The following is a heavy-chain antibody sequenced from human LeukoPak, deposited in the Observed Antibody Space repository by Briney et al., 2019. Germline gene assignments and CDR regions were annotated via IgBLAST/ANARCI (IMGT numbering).Heavy chain of an antibody. V-gene: IGHV3-64*04. D-gene: IGHD7-27*01. CDR1: GFTFSRTT. CDR3: ARDATDGRLGDC. Sequence: GSLPFPCSASGFTFSRTTVHWVRQAPGKGLEYVSAISNNGGSTYYADSVKGRFTISRDNSKNTLYLQMSSLRAEDTAVYYCARDATDGRLGDCWG. J-gene: IGHJ5*01. CDR2: ISNNGGST.